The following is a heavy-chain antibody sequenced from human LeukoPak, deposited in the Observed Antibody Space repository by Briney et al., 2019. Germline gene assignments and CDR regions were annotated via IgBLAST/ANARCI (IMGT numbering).Heavy chain of an antibody. Sequence: GGSLRLSCAASGFTFSSYSMNWVRQAPGKGLEWVSSISTSSSYIYYADSVKGRFTISRDNAKNSLYLQMNSLRAEDTAVYYCARDQWYYYDSSGYFKPPAFDIWGQGTMVTVSS. V-gene: IGHV3-21*01. J-gene: IGHJ3*02. D-gene: IGHD3-22*01. CDR2: ISTSSSYI. CDR3: ARDQWYYYDSSGYFKPPAFDI. CDR1: GFTFSSYS.